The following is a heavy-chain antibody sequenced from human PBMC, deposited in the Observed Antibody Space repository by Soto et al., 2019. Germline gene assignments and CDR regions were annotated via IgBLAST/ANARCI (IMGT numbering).Heavy chain of an antibody. J-gene: IGHJ6*02. D-gene: IGHD4-4*01. Sequence: LRLSCSASGFTFSSYAMHWVRQAPGKGLEYVSAISSNGGSTYYADSVKGRFTISRDNSKKTLYLQMSSLRAEDTAVYYCVKDREVTPYGMDVWGQGTTVTVSS. CDR3: VKDREVTPYGMDV. V-gene: IGHV3-64D*06. CDR1: GFTFSSYA. CDR2: ISSNGGST.